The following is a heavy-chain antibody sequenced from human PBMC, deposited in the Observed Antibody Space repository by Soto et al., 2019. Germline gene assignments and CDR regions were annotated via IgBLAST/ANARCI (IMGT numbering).Heavy chain of an antibody. CDR2: IYPGDSDT. CDR1: GYSFTSYW. Sequence: PGESLKISCKGSGYSFTSYWIGWVRQMPGKGLEWMGIIYPGDSDTRYSPSFQGQVTISADKSISTAYLQWSSLKASDTAMYYCARQEEYYDSSGYYPSDWGQGTLVTVS. V-gene: IGHV5-51*01. D-gene: IGHD3-22*01. J-gene: IGHJ4*02. CDR3: ARQEEYYDSSGYYPSD.